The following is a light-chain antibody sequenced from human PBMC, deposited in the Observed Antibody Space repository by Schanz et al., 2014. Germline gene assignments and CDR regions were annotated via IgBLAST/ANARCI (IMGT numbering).Light chain of an antibody. V-gene: IGLV2-8*01. Sequence: QSVLTQKKKENGSPGQSVTISCTGTSSDVGDYNYVSWYQQHPGKAPKLMIYEVSKRPSGVPDRFSGSKSGNTASLTVSGLQAEDEADYYCSSYAGSNNLVFGGGTKLTVL. CDR2: EVS. CDR1: SSDVGDYNY. J-gene: IGLJ2*01. CDR3: SSYAGSNNLV.